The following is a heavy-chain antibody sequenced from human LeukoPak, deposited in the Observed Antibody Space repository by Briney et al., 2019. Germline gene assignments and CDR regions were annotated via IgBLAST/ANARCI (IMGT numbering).Heavy chain of an antibody. J-gene: IGHJ2*01. CDR3: ARDRRYYDSSGYYFHWYFDL. Sequence: GGSLRLSCAASGFTFSSCSMNWVRQAPGKGLEWVSVIYSGVSTYYADSVKGRFTISRDNSKNTLYLQMNSLRAEDTALYYCARDRRYYDSSGYYFHWYFDLWGRGTLVTVSS. CDR1: GFTFSSCS. CDR2: IYSGVST. V-gene: IGHV3-53*01. D-gene: IGHD3-22*01.